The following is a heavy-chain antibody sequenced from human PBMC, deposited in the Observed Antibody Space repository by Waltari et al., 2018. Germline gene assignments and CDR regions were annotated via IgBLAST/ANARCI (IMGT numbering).Heavy chain of an antibody. CDR2: MNPSSGNT. CDR1: GYPFTSYD. CDR3: TRGGRQRRYCGSNTCYGALDY. J-gene: IGHJ4*02. D-gene: IGHD2-2*01. V-gene: IGHV1-8*03. Sequence: QVQLVQSGAEVKKPGASVKVSCTVSGYPFTSYDINWVRQATGQGLEWMGWMNPSSGNTGYAETFQGRVTFTRSTSISTAYMELSSLRSEDTAVYYCTRGGRQRRYCGSNTCYGALDYWGLGTLVTVSS.